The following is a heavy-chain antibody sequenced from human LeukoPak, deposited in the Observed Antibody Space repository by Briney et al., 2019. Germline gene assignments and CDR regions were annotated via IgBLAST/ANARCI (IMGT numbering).Heavy chain of an antibody. CDR3: ARGFGYSYGSRYYYYGMDV. CDR2: INHSGST. J-gene: IGHJ6*04. Sequence: SETLSLTCAVYGGSFSGYYWSRIRQPPGKGLEWIGEINHSGSTNYNPSLKSRVTISVGTSKNQFSLKLSSVTAADTAVYYCARGFGYSYGSRYYYYGMDVWGKGTTVTVSS. D-gene: IGHD5-18*01. V-gene: IGHV4-34*01. CDR1: GGSFSGYY.